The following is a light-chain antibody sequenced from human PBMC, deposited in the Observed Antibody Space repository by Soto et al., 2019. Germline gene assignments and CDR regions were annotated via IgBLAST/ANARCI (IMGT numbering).Light chain of an antibody. V-gene: IGKV1-39*01. CDR2: TAS. J-gene: IGKJ4*01. CDR3: QQSYTSPVT. Sequence: DLQMTQSPSSLSVSVGDRVTITCRASQSISTYLNWYEQKPGKAPKLLIYTASTLQSGVPSRFSGGGSGTDFTLTISSLQPEDSGTYYCQQSYTSPVTFGGGTKVEIK. CDR1: QSISTY.